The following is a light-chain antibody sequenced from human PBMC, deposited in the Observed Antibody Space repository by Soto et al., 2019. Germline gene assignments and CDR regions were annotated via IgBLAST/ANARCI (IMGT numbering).Light chain of an antibody. Sequence: DIQLIQSPSSLSASVGDRVTITCHTSQRVSSYLNWYQQKPGKAPKLLINAVSTLHSGVPSRFSGSGSETDFPLTISSLQHEDSGTYYCQQSYTTPSWTFGQGTKVEI. CDR2: AVS. CDR3: QQSYTTPSWT. V-gene: IGKV1-39*01. CDR1: QRVSSY. J-gene: IGKJ1*01.